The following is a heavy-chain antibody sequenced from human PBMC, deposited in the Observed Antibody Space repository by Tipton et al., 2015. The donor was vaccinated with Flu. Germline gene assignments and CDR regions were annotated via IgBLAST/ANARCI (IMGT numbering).Heavy chain of an antibody. V-gene: IGHV4-4*07. CDR3: ARRKLPQWTKLGAFDI. CDR2: IYTSGST. J-gene: IGHJ3*02. CDR1: GGSISSYY. D-gene: IGHD1-26*01. Sequence: TLSLTCTVSGGSISSYYWSWIRQPAGKGLEWIGRIYTSGSTNYNPSLKSRVTISVDTSKNQFSLKLSSVTAADTAVYYCARRKLPQWTKLGAFDIWGQGTMVTVSS.